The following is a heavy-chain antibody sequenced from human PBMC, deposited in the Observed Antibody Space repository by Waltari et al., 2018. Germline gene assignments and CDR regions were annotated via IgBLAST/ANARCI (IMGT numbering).Heavy chain of an antibody. V-gene: IGHV3-7*01. CDR1: HFHRMYYW. CDR2: IDEDGSVT. D-gene: IGHD1-26*01. J-gene: IGHJ3*02. Sequence: EVQLVESGGGLVQPGVSLGLPLFDCHFHRMYYWVSWVRQAPGKGLEWLGNIDEDGSVTNYVSSVKGRFSFSRNNVEKTLYLHMNSLRVEDTAVYYCARDPGSGACDIWGQGAMVTVSS. CDR3: ARDPGSGACDI.